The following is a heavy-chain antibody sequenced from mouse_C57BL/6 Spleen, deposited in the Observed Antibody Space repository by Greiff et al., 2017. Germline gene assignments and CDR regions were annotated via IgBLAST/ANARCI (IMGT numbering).Heavy chain of an antibody. V-gene: IGHV3-6*01. CDR2: ISYDGSN. J-gene: IGHJ4*01. CDR3: ARAGIYYGNPGAMDY. D-gene: IGHD2-1*01. Sequence: EVQLQESGPGLVKPSQSLSLTCSVTGYSITSGYYWNWIRQFPGNKLEWMGYISYDGSNNYNPSLKNRISITRDTSKNQFFLKLNSVTTEDTATYYCARAGIYYGNPGAMDYWGQGTSVTVSS. CDR1: GYSITSGYY.